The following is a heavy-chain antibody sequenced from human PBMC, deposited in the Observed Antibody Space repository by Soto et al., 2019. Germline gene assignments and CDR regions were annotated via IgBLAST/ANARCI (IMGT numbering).Heavy chain of an antibody. D-gene: IGHD3-9*01. Sequence: PGGSLRLSCAASGFTFSNAWMSWVRQAPGKGLEWVGRIKSKTDGGTTDYAAPVKGRFTISRDDSKNTLYLQMNCLKTEDTAVYYCTTLATYYDILTGFQRAFDYWGQGTLVTVSS. V-gene: IGHV3-15*01. J-gene: IGHJ4*02. CDR3: TTLATYYDILTGFQRAFDY. CDR2: IKSKTDGGTT. CDR1: GFTFSNAW.